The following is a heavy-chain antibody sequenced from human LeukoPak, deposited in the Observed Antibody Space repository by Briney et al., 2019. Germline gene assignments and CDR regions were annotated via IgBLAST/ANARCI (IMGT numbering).Heavy chain of an antibody. V-gene: IGHV3-21*01. Sequence: GGSLRLSCAASGFTFSSYSMNWVCQAPGKGLEWVSSISSSSSYIYYADSVKGRFTISRDNAKNSLYLQMNSLRAEDTAVYYCARDSLRYSGYDSLDYWGQGTLVTVSS. CDR2: ISSSSSYI. D-gene: IGHD5-12*01. CDR1: GFTFSSYS. CDR3: ARDSLRYSGYDSLDY. J-gene: IGHJ4*02.